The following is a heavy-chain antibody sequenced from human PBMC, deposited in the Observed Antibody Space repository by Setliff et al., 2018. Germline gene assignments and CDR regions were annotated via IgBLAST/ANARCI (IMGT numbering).Heavy chain of an antibody. CDR3: ARAYYDSSGYYPLVY. CDR1: GFSLSNARMG. CDR2: IFANDEK. J-gene: IGHJ4*02. D-gene: IGHD3-22*01. V-gene: IGHV2-26*01. Sequence: SGPTLVNPTETLTLTCTVSGFSLSNARMGVSWIRQPPGKALEWLAHIFANDEKSYSTSLKSRLTISKDTSKSQVVLTMTNMDPVDTATYYCARAYYDSSGYYPLVYWGQGTLVTVSS.